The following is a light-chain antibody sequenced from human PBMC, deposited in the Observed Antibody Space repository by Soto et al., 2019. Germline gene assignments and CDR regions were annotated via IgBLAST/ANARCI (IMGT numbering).Light chain of an antibody. J-gene: IGKJ5*01. CDR3: QQSYSTPIT. CDR2: AAS. V-gene: IGKV1-39*01. Sequence: DIQMTQSPSSLSGSVVDRVTITCLASQSISSYLNWYQQKPGKAPKLLIYAASSLQSGVPSRFSGSGSGTDFTLTISSLQPEDFATYYCQQSYSTPITFGQGTRLEIK. CDR1: QSISSY.